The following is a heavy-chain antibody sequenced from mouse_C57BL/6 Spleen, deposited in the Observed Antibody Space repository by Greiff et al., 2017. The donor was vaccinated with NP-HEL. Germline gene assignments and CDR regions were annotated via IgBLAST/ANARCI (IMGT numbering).Heavy chain of an antibody. CDR2: IYPGDGDT. CDR1: GYAFSSYW. V-gene: IGHV1-80*01. D-gene: IGHD1-1*01. CDR3: ARRGYGRALYFDY. Sequence: QVQLQQSGAELVKPGASVKISCKASGYAFSSYWMNWVKQRPGKGLEWIGQIYPGDGDTNYNGKFKGKATLTADKSSSTAYMQLSSLTSEDSAVYFCARRGYGRALYFDYWGQGTTLTVSS. J-gene: IGHJ2*01.